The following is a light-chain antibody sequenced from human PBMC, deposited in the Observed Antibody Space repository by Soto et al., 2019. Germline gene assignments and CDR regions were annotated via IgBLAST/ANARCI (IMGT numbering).Light chain of an antibody. CDR3: QQSYSTLWT. CDR2: DAT. CDR1: QSIKSY. J-gene: IGKJ1*01. V-gene: IGKV1-39*01. Sequence: DIQMTQSPSSLSASVGDRVTITCRASQSIKSYVNWYQHKPRKAPKPLIHDATSLHSGVPSRFSGSGSGTEFTLTISSLQPEDFATYYCQQSYSTLWTFGQGTKVDIK.